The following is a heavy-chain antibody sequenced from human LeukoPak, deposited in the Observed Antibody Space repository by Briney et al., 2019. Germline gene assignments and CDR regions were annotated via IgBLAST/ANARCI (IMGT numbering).Heavy chain of an antibody. CDR3: ARDCGGDCHGGFDY. Sequence: SGGSLRLSCAASGFTFSSYAMHWVRQAPGKGLEWVAVISYDGSNKYYADSVKGRFTISRDNSKNMLYQQMNSLRAEDTAVYYCARDCGGDCHGGFDYWGQGTLVTVSS. V-gene: IGHV3-30-3*01. CDR1: GFTFSSYA. CDR2: ISYDGSNK. J-gene: IGHJ4*02. D-gene: IGHD2-21*02.